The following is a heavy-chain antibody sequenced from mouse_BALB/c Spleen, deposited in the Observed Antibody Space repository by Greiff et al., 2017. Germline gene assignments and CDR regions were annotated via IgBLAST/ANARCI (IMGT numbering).Heavy chain of an antibody. D-gene: IGHD2-4*01. V-gene: IGHV5-4*02. J-gene: IGHJ3*01. CDR1: GFTFTDYY. CDR2: ISDGGSYT. CDR3: ESIDNDYDGNAY. Sequence: VESGGGLVKPGGSLKLSCAASGFTFTDYYMNWVRQPPEKRLEWVAIISDGGSYTYYPDSVSGRITISRNNAKNNQYMQMSSLKTEDTAMYYCESIDNDYDGNAYWGQGTPVTVSA.